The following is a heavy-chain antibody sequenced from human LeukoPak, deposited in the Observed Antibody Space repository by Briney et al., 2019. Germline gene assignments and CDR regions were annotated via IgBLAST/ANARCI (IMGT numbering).Heavy chain of an antibody. J-gene: IGHJ5*02. V-gene: IGHV4-59*08. CDR2: IYYSGGT. CDR1: GGSIRSYY. Sequence: SETLSLTCTVSGGSIRSYYWSWIRQPPGKGLEWIGYIYYSGGTNYNPSLKSRVTISVDTSKNQFSLKLSSVTAADTAVYYCARSYYDFWSGQTWFDPWGQGTLVTVSS. CDR3: ARSYYDFWSGQTWFDP. D-gene: IGHD3-3*01.